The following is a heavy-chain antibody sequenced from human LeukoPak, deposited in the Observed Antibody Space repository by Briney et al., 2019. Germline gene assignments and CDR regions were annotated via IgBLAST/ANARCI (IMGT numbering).Heavy chain of an antibody. Sequence: SQTLSLTCAVSGGSISSGGYSWSWIRQPPGKGLEWIGYTYYSGSTYYNPSLKSRVTISVDTSKNQFSLKLSSVTAADTAVYYCASGDIVVVPADNWFDPWGQGTLVTVSS. D-gene: IGHD2-2*01. V-gene: IGHV4-30-2*03. CDR1: GGSISSGGYS. CDR2: TYYSGST. CDR3: ASGDIVVVPADNWFDP. J-gene: IGHJ5*02.